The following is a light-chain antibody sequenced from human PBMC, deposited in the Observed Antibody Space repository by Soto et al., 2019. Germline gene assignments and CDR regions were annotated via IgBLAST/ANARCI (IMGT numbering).Light chain of an antibody. CDR2: EVS. V-gene: IGLV2-14*01. CDR3: CSYTSSSTLHWV. J-gene: IGLJ3*02. CDR1: SSDVGGYNY. Sequence: QSALTQPASVSGSPGQSITISCTGTSSDVGGYNYVSWYQQHPGKAPKLMIYEVSNRPSGVSNRFSGSKSGNTASLTISGLQAEDEADYYCCSYTSSSTLHWVFGGGTKLTVL.